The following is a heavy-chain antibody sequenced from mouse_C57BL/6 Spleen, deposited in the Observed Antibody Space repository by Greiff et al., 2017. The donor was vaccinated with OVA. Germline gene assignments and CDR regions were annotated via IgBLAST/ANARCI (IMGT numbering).Heavy chain of an antibody. CDR1: GYAFSSYW. Sequence: QVQLQQSGAELVKPGASVKISCKASGYAFSSYWMNWVKQRPGKGLEWIGQIYPGDGDTNYNGKFKGKATLTADKSSSTAYMQLSSLTSEDSAVYFCARSGYSNYPGYFDYWGQGTTRTVSS. V-gene: IGHV1-80*01. J-gene: IGHJ2*01. D-gene: IGHD2-5*01. CDR2: IYPGDGDT. CDR3: ARSGYSNYPGYFDY.